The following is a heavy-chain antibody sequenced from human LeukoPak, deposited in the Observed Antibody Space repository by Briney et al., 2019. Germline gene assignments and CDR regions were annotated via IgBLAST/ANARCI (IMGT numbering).Heavy chain of an antibody. D-gene: IGHD3-22*01. CDR2: INPNSGGT. V-gene: IGHV1-2*02. Sequence: GASVKVSCKASGYTFTGYYMHWVRQAPGQGLEWMGWINPNSGGTNYAQKFQGRVTMTRDTSISTAYMELSRLRSDDTAVYYCARDLTMLVVAHAFDIWGQGTMVTVSS. CDR1: GYTFTGYY. CDR3: ARDLTMLVVAHAFDI. J-gene: IGHJ3*02.